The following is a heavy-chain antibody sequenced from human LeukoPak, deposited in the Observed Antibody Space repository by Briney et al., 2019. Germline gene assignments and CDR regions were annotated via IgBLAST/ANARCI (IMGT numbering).Heavy chain of an antibody. J-gene: IGHJ4*02. Sequence: PGGSLRLSCAASGFTFSSYSMNWVRQAPGKGLEWVSSISSSSSYIYYADSVKGRFTISRDNAKNSLYLQMNSLRAEDTAVYYCAREPTTNYYDSSGYFDYWGQGTLVTVPS. CDR2: ISSSSSYI. D-gene: IGHD3-22*01. CDR3: AREPTTNYYDSSGYFDY. CDR1: GFTFSSYS. V-gene: IGHV3-21*01.